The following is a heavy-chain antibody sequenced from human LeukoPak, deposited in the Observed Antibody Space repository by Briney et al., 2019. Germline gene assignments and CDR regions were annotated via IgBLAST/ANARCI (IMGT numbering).Heavy chain of an antibody. CDR3: AGSGSYPDY. CDR2: IYHSGST. D-gene: IGHD1-26*01. J-gene: IGHJ4*02. Sequence: SETLSLTCTVSGYSISSGYYWGWIRQPPGKGLEWIGSIYHSGSTYYNPSLKSRVTISVDTSKNQFSLKLSSVTAADTAVYYCAGSGSYPDYWGQGTLVTVSS. V-gene: IGHV4-38-2*02. CDR1: GYSISSGYY.